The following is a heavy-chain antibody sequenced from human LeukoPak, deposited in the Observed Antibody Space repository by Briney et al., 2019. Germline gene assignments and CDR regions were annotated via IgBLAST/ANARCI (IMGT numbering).Heavy chain of an antibody. V-gene: IGHV3-21*01. CDR1: GFTFSSYS. CDR2: ISSSSSYI. D-gene: IGHD3-3*01. J-gene: IGHJ4*02. Sequence: GGSLRLSCAASGFTFSSYSMYWVRQAPGKGLEWVSSISSSSSYIYYADSVKGRFTISRDNAKNSLYLQMNSLRAEDTAVYYCARAGYDFWSGYYSYYFDYWGQGTLVTVSS. CDR3: ARAGYDFWSGYYSYYFDY.